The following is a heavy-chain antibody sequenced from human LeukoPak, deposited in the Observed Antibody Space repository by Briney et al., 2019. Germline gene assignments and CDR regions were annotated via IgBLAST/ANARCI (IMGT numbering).Heavy chain of an antibody. CDR3: TGGSGWYSPDY. CDR1: GFTFSDSA. J-gene: IGHJ4*02. Sequence: PGGSLRLSCAASGFTFSDSAMNWVRQASGKGLEWVGHIRGKTNSYATAYAASVRGRFTISRDDSKNTAYLQMNSLKTEDTAVYYCTGGSGWYSPDYWGQGTLVTASS. CDR2: IRGKTNSYAT. D-gene: IGHD6-19*01. V-gene: IGHV3-73*01.